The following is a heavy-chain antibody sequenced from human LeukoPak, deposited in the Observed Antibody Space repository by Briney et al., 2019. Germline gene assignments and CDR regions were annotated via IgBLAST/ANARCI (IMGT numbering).Heavy chain of an antibody. CDR2: INHSGST. Sequence: PSETLSLTCAVYGGSFSGYYWSWIRQPPGKGLEWIGEINHSGSTNYNPSLKSRVTISVDTSKNQFSLKLSSVTAADTAVYYCARGSGTYWRGYYYMDVWGKGTTVTVSS. D-gene: IGHD3-10*01. V-gene: IGHV4-34*01. CDR3: ARGSGTYWRGYYYMDV. CDR1: GGSFSGYY. J-gene: IGHJ6*03.